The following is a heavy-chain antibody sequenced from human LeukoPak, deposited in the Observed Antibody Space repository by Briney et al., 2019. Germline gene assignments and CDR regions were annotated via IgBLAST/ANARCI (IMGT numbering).Heavy chain of an antibody. CDR1: GGSISSYY. J-gene: IGHJ4*02. CDR2: IYYSGST. V-gene: IGHV4-59*08. CDR3: ARHERESSGWKYFDY. D-gene: IGHD3-22*01. Sequence: SETLSLICTVSGGSISSYYWSWIRQAPGKGLEWIGYIYYSGSTNYNPSLKSRVTISVDTSKNQFSLKLSSVTAADTAVYYCARHERESSGWKYFDYWGQGTLVTVSS.